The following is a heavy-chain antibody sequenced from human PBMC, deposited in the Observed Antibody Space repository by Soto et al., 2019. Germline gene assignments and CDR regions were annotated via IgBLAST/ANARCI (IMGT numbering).Heavy chain of an antibody. CDR3: ARLGWTVVTPGYAFDI. CDR1: GFTFSDYY. Sequence: LRLSCAASGFTFSDYYMSWIRQAPGKGLEWVSYISSSGSTIYYADSVKGRFTISRGNAKNSLYLQMNSLRAEDTAVYYCARLGWTVVTPGYAFDIWGQGTMVTVSS. J-gene: IGHJ3*02. V-gene: IGHV3-11*01. D-gene: IGHD2-21*02. CDR2: ISSSGSTI.